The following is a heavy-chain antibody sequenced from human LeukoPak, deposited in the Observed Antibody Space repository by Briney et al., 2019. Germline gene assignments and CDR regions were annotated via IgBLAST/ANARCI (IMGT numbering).Heavy chain of an antibody. CDR1: GGSFSGYY. Sequence: SETLSLTCAVYGGSFSGYYWSWIRQPPGKGLEWIGEINHSGSTNYNPSLKSRVTISVDTSKNQFSLKLSSVTAADTAVYYCARGVEVVPAAPLDPWGQGTLVMVSS. V-gene: IGHV4-34*01. CDR2: INHSGST. CDR3: ARGVEVVPAAPLDP. J-gene: IGHJ5*02. D-gene: IGHD2-2*01.